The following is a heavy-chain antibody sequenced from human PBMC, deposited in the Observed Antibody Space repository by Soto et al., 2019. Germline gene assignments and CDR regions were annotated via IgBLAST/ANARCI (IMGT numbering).Heavy chain of an antibody. CDR2: ISGGGST. J-gene: IGHJ5*02. CDR3: AKVPSILSFGPLDH. Sequence: GGSLRLSCAASGFTISNYAMSWVRLGPGKGLEWVSTISGGGSTYYANSVKGRFAISRDYSDNTLFLQMNSLRADDTAVYYCAKVPSILSFGPLDHWGQGILVTVSS. D-gene: IGHD3-10*01. V-gene: IGHV3-23*01. CDR1: GFTISNYA.